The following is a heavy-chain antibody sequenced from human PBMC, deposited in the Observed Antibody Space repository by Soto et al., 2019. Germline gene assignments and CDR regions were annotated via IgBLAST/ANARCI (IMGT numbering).Heavy chain of an antibody. D-gene: IGHD2-15*01. CDR1: GGSISNGYYY. CDR3: ARWVEVSLDYFDS. Sequence: QVQLQESGPGLVKPSETLSLTCTVSGGSISNGYYYWSWVRQNPGKGLEWIGHIYHSGRTYYNPSLKSRVSISVNTSNSQFSLHLSSVTAADTAVYYCARWVEVSLDYFDSWGQGTPVTVSS. CDR2: IYHSGRT. V-gene: IGHV4-31*03. J-gene: IGHJ4*02.